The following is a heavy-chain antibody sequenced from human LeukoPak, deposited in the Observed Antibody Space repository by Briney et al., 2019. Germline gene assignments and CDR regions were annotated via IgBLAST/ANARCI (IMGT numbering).Heavy chain of an antibody. CDR3: ARDRIVVVPAATQESYYYYGMDV. D-gene: IGHD2-2*01. CDR1: GGSISSYY. CDR2: IYYSGST. J-gene: IGHJ6*02. V-gene: IGHV4-59*01. Sequence: ASETLSLTCTVSGGSISSYYWSWIRQPPGKGLEWIGYIYYSGSTNYNPSLKSRVTISVDTSKNQFSLKLSSVTAADTAVYYCARDRIVVVPAATQESYYYYGMDVWGQGTTVTVSS.